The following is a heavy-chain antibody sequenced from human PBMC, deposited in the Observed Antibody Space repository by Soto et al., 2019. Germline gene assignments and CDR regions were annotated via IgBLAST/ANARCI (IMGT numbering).Heavy chain of an antibody. Sequence: QVQLQESGPGLVKPSQTLSLTCTVSGGSIRSGGHYWSWIRQHPGKGLEWIGYIYYSGSTDYNPSLKSRVVISVDTSKNQFSLNLTSVTAADTAVYYCARDPSTRRGEDVWGQGTTVTVSS. D-gene: IGHD3-10*01. CDR1: GGSIRSGGHY. CDR2: IYYSGST. CDR3: ARDPSTRRGEDV. V-gene: IGHV4-31*03. J-gene: IGHJ6*02.